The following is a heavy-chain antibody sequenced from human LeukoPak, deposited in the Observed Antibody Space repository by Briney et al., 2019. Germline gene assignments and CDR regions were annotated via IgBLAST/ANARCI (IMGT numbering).Heavy chain of an antibody. CDR1: GFTFSNYG. V-gene: IGHV3-23*01. D-gene: IGHD4-17*01. CDR2: ITGSGGST. CDR3: ASSLRTDDYGDYAGGAFDI. Sequence: GGSLRLSCAASGFTFSNYGLSWVRQAPGKGLEWVSGITGSGGSTYYADSVKGRFTISRDNSKNTLYLQMNSLRAEDTAVYYCASSLRTDDYGDYAGGAFDIWGQGTMVTVSS. J-gene: IGHJ3*02.